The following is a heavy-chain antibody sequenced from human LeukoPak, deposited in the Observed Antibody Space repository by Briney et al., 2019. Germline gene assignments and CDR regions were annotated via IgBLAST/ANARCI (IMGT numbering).Heavy chain of an antibody. CDR2: IYYSGST. D-gene: IGHD3-10*01. J-gene: IGHJ6*03. CDR3: ASGPGGYYCMDV. Sequence: SETLSLTCTVSGGSISSSSYYWGWIRQPPGKGLEWIGSIYYSGSTYYNPSLKSRVTISVDTSKNQFSLKLSSVTAADTAVYYCASGPGGYYCMDVWGKGTTVTVSS. CDR1: GGSISSSSYY. V-gene: IGHV4-39*01.